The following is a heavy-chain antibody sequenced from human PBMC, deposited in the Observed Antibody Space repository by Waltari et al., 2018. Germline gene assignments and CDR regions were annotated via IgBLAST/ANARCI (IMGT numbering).Heavy chain of an antibody. V-gene: IGHV1-69*08. CDR1: GGTFSSYA. Sequence: QVQLVQSGAEVKKPGSSVKVSCKASGGTFSSYAISWVRQAPGQRLEWMGRIIPIFGTANDAQKFQGRVTITADKSTSTAYMELSSLRSEDTAVYYCARDPYSPNPPSAYYGMDVWGQGTTVTVSS. J-gene: IGHJ6*02. D-gene: IGHD5-12*01. CDR3: ARDPYSPNPPSAYYGMDV. CDR2: IIPIFGTA.